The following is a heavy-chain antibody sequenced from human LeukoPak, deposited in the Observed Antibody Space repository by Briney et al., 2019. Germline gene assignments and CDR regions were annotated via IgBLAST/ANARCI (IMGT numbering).Heavy chain of an antibody. CDR1: GGSISSGGYY. D-gene: IGHD3-10*01. CDR3: ARELLWFGQYYFDY. J-gene: IGHJ4*02. Sequence: PSETLSLTCTVSGGSISSGGYYWSWIRQHPGKGLEWIGYIYHSGSTYYNPSLKSRVTISVDTFKNQFSLKLSSVTAADTAVYYCARELLWFGQYYFDYWGQGTLVTVSS. V-gene: IGHV4-31*03. CDR2: IYHSGST.